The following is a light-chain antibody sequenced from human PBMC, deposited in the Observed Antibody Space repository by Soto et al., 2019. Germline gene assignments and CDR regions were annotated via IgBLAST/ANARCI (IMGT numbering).Light chain of an antibody. CDR2: DAS. J-gene: IGKJ1*01. V-gene: IGKV1-5*01. Sequence: DIQVTQSPSTLSASVGDRVTITCGASQSIGTWLAWYQQKPGKAPQLLIFDASTLESGVPSRFSGSGSGTDFTLTIRSLQPDDFATYYCQQYSDSSGAFGQGTRVEIK. CDR1: QSIGTW. CDR3: QQYSDSSGA.